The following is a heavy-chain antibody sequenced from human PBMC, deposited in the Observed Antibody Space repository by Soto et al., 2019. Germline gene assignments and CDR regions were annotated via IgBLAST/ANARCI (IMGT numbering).Heavy chain of an antibody. D-gene: IGHD2-15*01. Sequence: GASVKVSCKASGYTFTGYYMHWVRQAPGQGLEWMGWINPNSGGTNYAQKFQGRVTMTRDTSISTAYMELSRLRSDDTAVYYCARDLRRLRGTLTHSDYWSQGTLVTVSS. CDR2: INPNSGGT. CDR3: ARDLRRLRGTLTHSDY. CDR1: GYTFTGYY. V-gene: IGHV1-2*02. J-gene: IGHJ4*02.